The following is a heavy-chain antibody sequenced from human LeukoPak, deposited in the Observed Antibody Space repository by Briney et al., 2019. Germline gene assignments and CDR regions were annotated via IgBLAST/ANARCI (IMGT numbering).Heavy chain of an antibody. V-gene: IGHV3-21*01. CDR1: GFTFSSYS. Sequence: PGGPLRLSCAASGFTFSSYSMNWVRQAPGKGLEWVSSISSSSSYIYYADSVKGRFTISRDNAKNSLYLQMNSLRAEDTAVYYCARDRGYCSGGSCYWDYYYGMDVWGQGTTVTVSS. CDR2: ISSSSSYI. J-gene: IGHJ6*02. D-gene: IGHD2-15*01. CDR3: ARDRGYCSGGSCYWDYYYGMDV.